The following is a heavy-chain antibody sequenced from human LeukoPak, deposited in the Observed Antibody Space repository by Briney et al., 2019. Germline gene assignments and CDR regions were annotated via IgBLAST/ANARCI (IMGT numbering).Heavy chain of an antibody. D-gene: IGHD3-10*01. CDR1: GGSFSGYY. CDR2: INHSGST. V-gene: IGHV4-34*01. J-gene: IGHJ5*02. Sequence: SETLTLTCAVYGGSFSGYYWSWIRQPPGKGLEWIGEINHSGSTNYKPSLKSRVTISVDTSKNQFSLKLSSVTAADTAVYYCARGGYYGSGNDFRFDPWGQGTLVTVSS. CDR3: ARGGYYGSGNDFRFDP.